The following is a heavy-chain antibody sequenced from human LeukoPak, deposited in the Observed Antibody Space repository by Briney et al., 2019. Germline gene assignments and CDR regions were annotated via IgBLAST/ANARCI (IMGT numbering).Heavy chain of an antibody. D-gene: IGHD1-26*01. CDR3: ARSRRGGSKYYFDY. Sequence: ASVKVSCKASGYTFTSYDINCVRQATGQGLEWMGWMNPNSGNTGYAQKFQGRVTMTRNTSIGTAYMELSSLRSEDTAVYYCARSRRGGSKYYFDYWGQGTLVTVSS. CDR1: GYTFTSYD. V-gene: IGHV1-8*01. J-gene: IGHJ4*02. CDR2: MNPNSGNT.